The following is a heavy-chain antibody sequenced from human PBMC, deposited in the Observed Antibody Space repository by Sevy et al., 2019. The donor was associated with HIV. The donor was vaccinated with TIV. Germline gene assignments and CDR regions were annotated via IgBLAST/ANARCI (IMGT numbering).Heavy chain of an antibody. CDR3: SRIGYSSSWPNFDY. V-gene: IGHV1-2*02. J-gene: IGHJ4*02. CDR1: GYTFTGYY. D-gene: IGHD6-13*01. CDR2: INPNSGGT. Sequence: ASVKVSCKASGYTFTGYYMHWVRQVPGQGLEWMGGINPNSGGTNYAQKFQGRVTMTRDTSISTAYMELSRLRSDDTAVYYLSRIGYSSSWPNFDYWGQGTLVTVSS.